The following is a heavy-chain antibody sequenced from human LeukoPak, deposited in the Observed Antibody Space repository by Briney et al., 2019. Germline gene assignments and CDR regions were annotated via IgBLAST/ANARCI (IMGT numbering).Heavy chain of an antibody. D-gene: IGHD5-24*01. J-gene: IGHJ6*02. CDR2: VSRRSSFI. CDR1: GFTFSSYS. Sequence: PGGSLRLSCAASGFTFSSYSMNWVRQAPGKGLEWVSSVSRRSSFIFYADSVQGRFTISRDDAKDSLFLQLNSLKTEDTAVYYCVADLFNSYYGLDVWGQGTTVTVSS. CDR3: VADLFNSYYGLDV. V-gene: IGHV3-21*03.